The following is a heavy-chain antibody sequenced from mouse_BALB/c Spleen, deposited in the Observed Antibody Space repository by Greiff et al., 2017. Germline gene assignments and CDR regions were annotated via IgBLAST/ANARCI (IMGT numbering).Heavy chain of an antibody. Sequence: QVQLKESGPELARPGASVKLSCKASGYTFTSYYMQWVKQRPGQGLEWIGAIYPGDGDTRYTQKFKGKATLTADKSSSTAYMQLSSLASEDSAVYDCVRLRPPYYAMDYWGQGTSVTVSA. D-gene: IGHD2-4*01. CDR3: VRLRPPYYAMDY. V-gene: IGHV1-87*01. CDR1: GYTFTSYY. CDR2: IYPGDGDT. J-gene: IGHJ4*01.